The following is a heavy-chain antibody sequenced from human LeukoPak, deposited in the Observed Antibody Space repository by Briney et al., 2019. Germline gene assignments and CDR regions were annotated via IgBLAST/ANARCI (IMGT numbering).Heavy chain of an antibody. J-gene: IGHJ5*02. CDR2: IYYSGST. V-gene: IGHV4-39*07. D-gene: IGHD3-10*01. Sequence: SETLSLTCTVSGDSISSRSYYWGWIRQPPGKGLEWIGSIYYSGSTYYNPSLKSRVTISVNTSKNQFSLNLSSVTAADTAVYYCARDKEDYYGSGSFDPWGQGTLVTVSS. CDR1: GDSISSRSYY. CDR3: ARDKEDYYGSGSFDP.